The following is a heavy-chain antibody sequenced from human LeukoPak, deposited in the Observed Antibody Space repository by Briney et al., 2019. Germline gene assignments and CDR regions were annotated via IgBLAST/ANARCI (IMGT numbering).Heavy chain of an antibody. Sequence: GGSLRLSCAASGFTVSSNYMSWVRQAPGKGLEWVSVIYSGGSTYYADSVKGRFTISRDNAKNSLYLQMNSLRAEDTAVYYCARVPNYYDILTGYYRPYYYYYYGMDVWGQGTTVTVSS. CDR3: ARVPNYYDILTGYYRPYYYYYYGMDV. V-gene: IGHV3-66*01. CDR1: GFTVSSNY. CDR2: IYSGGST. D-gene: IGHD3-9*01. J-gene: IGHJ6*02.